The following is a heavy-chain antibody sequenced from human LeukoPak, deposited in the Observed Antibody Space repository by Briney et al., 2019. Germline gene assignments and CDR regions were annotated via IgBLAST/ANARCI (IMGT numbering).Heavy chain of an antibody. J-gene: IGHJ4*02. D-gene: IGHD3-10*01. V-gene: IGHV3-30*02. CDR1: GFTFDDYA. Sequence: GGSLRLSCAASGFTFDDYAMHWVRQAPGKGLEWVAFIRYDGSNKYYADSVKGRFTISRDNSKNTLYLQMNSLRPEDTAVYYCAKDYGSGTYTSDYWGQGTLVTVSS. CDR3: AKDYGSGTYTSDY. CDR2: IRYDGSNK.